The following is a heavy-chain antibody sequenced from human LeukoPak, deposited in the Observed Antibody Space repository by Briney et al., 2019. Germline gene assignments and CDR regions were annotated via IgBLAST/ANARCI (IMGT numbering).Heavy chain of an antibody. V-gene: IGHV3-66*02. D-gene: IGHD6-13*01. CDR3: ARDSGSSYYYYYMDV. CDR1: GFTFSDYY. CDR2: IYSGGTT. Sequence: GGSLGLSCAASGFTFSDYYMSWVRQAPGKGLDWVSIIYSGGTTYYADSVKGRFTISRDTSKNTLYLQMNSLRAEDTAVYFCARDSGSSYYYYYMDVWGKGTTVTVSS. J-gene: IGHJ6*03.